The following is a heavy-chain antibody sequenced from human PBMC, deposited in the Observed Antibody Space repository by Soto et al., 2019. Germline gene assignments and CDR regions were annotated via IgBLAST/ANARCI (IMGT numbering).Heavy chain of an antibody. CDR1: GFTFSSYA. CDR2: ISGSGGST. V-gene: IGHV3-23*01. D-gene: IGHD6-13*01. CDR3: AKEPKYSSSWYGDAFDI. Sequence: GGSLRLSCAASGFTFSSYAMSWVRQAPGKGLEWVSAISGSGGSTYYADSVKGRFTISRDNSKNTLYLQMNSLRAEDTAVYYCAKEPKYSSSWYGDAFDIWGQGTMVTVSS. J-gene: IGHJ3*02.